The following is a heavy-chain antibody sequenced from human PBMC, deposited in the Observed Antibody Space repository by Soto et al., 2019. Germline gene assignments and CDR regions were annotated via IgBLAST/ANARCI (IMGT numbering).Heavy chain of an antibody. J-gene: IGHJ5*02. V-gene: IGHV4-4*03. CDR3: ARHEGWTGPDQ. Sequence: PETLSLTGAVSGASIGSGGWWSWVRQPPGKGLEWIAEIFHDGNTNYSPSLKSRVTISVDKSQNQFSLNVYPVTAADTAVYYCARHEGWTGPDQWGQGTLVTVSS. D-gene: IGHD2-8*02. CDR1: GASIGSGGW. CDR2: IFHDGNT.